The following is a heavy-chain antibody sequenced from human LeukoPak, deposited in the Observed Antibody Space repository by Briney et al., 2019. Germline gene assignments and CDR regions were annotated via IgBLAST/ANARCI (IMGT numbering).Heavy chain of an antibody. CDR3: TRDAGGEMDTIMDY. J-gene: IGHJ4*01. Sequence: PVGSLTLTCTVSRFTSVDYGMSGGRQAPGKGLEWVCFIRSEAYGGTSQYAASVRGRFIISRDDYKSIVYLQMNSLKTEDTALYYYTRDAGGEMDTIMDYWGKGTLVTVSS. V-gene: IGHV3-49*04. CDR2: IRSEAYGGTS. CDR1: RFTSVDYG. D-gene: IGHD5-24*01.